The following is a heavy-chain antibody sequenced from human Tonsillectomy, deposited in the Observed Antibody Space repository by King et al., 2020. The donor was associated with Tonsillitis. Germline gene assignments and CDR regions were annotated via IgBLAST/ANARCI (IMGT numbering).Heavy chain of an antibody. J-gene: IGHJ6*02. CDR3: AKVPTASSYYYYGMDV. Sequence: VQLVGSGGGLVQPGGSLRVSCAASGFTFSSYVMNWVRQAPGKGLEWVSGISGSGGGTYYADSVKGRFTISRDNSKNTLFLQMNSLRPEDTAVYYCAKVPTASSYYYYGMDVWGQGTTVTVSS. CDR1: GFTFSSYV. V-gene: IGHV3-23*04. CDR2: ISGSGGGT. D-gene: IGHD1-26*01.